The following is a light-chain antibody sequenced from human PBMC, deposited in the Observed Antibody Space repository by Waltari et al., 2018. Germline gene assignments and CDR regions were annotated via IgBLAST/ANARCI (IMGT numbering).Light chain of an antibody. J-gene: IGLJ2*01. CDR1: SGDIGAYNS. CDR2: AVT. Sequence: QSALTQPPSMSGSPGQSLTISCTGTSGDIGAYNSVSWYQQYPGTAPKRLIYAVTNPPSGVPDRFSASKAGNTASLTISGLQAEDEADYYCSSGTIDSTLVFGTGTRLTVL. CDR3: SSGTIDSTLV. V-gene: IGLV2-18*02.